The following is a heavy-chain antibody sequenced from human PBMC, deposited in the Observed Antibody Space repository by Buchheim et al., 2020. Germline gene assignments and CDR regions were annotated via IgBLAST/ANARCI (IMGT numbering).Heavy chain of an antibody. CDR2: INHSGCT. J-gene: IGHJ6*02. CDR1: GGSFSGYY. Sequence: QVQLQQWGAGLLKPSETLSLTCAVYGGSFSGYYWSWIRQPPGKGLEWIVEINHSGCTNYNPSLESRVTISVDTSNKQFPLKVSSVTAADTAVYYCARGRLRWLQLRYFYYGMDVWGQGTT. D-gene: IGHD5-24*01. V-gene: IGHV4-34*01. CDR3: ARGRLRWLQLRYFYYGMDV.